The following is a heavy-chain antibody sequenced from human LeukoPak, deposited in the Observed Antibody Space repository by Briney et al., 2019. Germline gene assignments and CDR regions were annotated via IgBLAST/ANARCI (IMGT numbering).Heavy chain of an antibody. J-gene: IGHJ3*02. CDR2: INPNSGGT. V-gene: IGHV1-2*06. D-gene: IGHD6-19*01. Sequence: GASVKVSCKASGYTFTGYYMHWVRQAPGQGLEWMGRINPNSGGTNYAQKFQGRVTMTRDTYISTAYMELSRLRSDDTAVYYCARPLPYSSGCQYSAFDIWGQGTMVTVSS. CDR3: ARPLPYSSGCQYSAFDI. CDR1: GYTFTGYY.